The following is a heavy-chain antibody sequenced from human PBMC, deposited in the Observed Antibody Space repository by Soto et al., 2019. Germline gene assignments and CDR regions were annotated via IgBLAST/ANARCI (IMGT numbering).Heavy chain of an antibody. Sequence: GGSLRLSCAASGFTVSSNYMSWVRQAPGKGLEWVSVIYSGGSTYYADSVKGRFTITRHNSKNTLYLQMNSLRAEDTAVYYCARVGGWYGMAHAFDIWGQGTMVTVSS. CDR2: IYSGGST. J-gene: IGHJ3*02. CDR1: GFTVSSNY. CDR3: ARVGGWYGMAHAFDI. V-gene: IGHV3-53*04. D-gene: IGHD6-19*01.